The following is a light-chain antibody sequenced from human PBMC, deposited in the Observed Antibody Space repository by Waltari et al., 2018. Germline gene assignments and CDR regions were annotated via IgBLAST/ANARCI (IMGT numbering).Light chain of an antibody. CDR1: QNISSSY. Sequence: ESVLPQSPGTLSLSPGERATLSCKTSQNISSSYLTWYQQNPGQAPRLVVYGVSTRATGIPDRFSGSRSGTDFTLTISRLEHEDFAVYYCQQYGGSPRIFTFGAGTKVEIK. CDR3: QQYGGSPRIFT. CDR2: GVS. V-gene: IGKV3-20*01. J-gene: IGKJ3*01.